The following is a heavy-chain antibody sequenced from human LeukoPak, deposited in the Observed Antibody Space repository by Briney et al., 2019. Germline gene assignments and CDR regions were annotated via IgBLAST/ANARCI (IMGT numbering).Heavy chain of an antibody. CDR3: LRGTRVITMICDH. CDR1: GYTFTSYG. D-gene: IGHD3-22*01. V-gene: IGHV1-18*01. Sequence: GASVTVSCKASGYTFTSYGISWVRLAPAQGPEWMGWICAYNGNTNYAQNLLDRVTTNTVTSTSTAYMQLRSLVSDDQGLCYCLRGTRVITMICDHWGQGTLVTVSS. CDR2: ICAYNGNT. J-gene: IGHJ4*02.